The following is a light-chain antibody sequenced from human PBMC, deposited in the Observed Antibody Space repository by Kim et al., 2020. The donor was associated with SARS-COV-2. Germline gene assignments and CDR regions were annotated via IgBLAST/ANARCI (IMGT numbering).Light chain of an antibody. J-gene: IGLJ1*01. Sequence: SSELTQDPAVSVALGQTVRITCQGDSLRSYYASWYQQKPRQAPVLVIYGKNNRPSGIPDRFSGSSSGNTASLTITGAQAEDEADYYCNSRDSSGNHLDVF. CDR3: NSRDSSGNHLDV. V-gene: IGLV3-19*01. CDR1: SLRSYY. CDR2: GKN.